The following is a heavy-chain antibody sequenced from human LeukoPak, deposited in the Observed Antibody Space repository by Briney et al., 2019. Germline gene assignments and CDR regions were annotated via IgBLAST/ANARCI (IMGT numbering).Heavy chain of an antibody. CDR3: AGGITFGGVIATYTDY. Sequence: SEKVSCKASGGTFSSYAISWVRQAPGQGLEWMGGIIPIFGTANYAQKFQGRVTITADESTSTAYMELSSLRSEDTAVYYCAGGITFGGVIATYTDYWGQGTLVTVSS. CDR1: GGTFSSYA. J-gene: IGHJ4*02. D-gene: IGHD3-16*02. V-gene: IGHV1-69*13. CDR2: IIPIFGTA.